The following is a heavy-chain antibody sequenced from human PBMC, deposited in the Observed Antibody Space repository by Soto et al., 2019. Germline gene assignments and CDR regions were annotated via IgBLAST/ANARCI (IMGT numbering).Heavy chain of an antibody. CDR1: GYTFTSYG. J-gene: IGHJ4*02. V-gene: IGHV1-18*01. CDR3: ARDLAAGLVDS. Sequence: QVQLVQSGAEMKKPGASVKVSCKASGYTFTSYGISWVRQAPGQGLEWMGWISAYNGNTNYAQMLQVGVTMTTDTSTSTAYMELRSLTSDDTAVYCCARDLAAGLVDSWGQGTLVTVSS. D-gene: IGHD6-19*01. CDR2: ISAYNGNT.